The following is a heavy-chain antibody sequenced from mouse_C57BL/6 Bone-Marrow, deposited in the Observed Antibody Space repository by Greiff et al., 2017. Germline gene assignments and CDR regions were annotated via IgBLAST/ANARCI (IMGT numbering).Heavy chain of an antibody. D-gene: IGHD2-10*01. Sequence: QVQLQQSGAELVRPGTSVKVSCKASGYAFTNYLIEWVKQRPGQGLEWIGVINPGSGGTNYNEKFKGKATLTADKSSSTAYMQLSSLTSEDSAVYFCARDLLFMDHWGQGTSVTVSS. CDR1: GYAFTNYL. V-gene: IGHV1-54*01. CDR3: ARDLLFMDH. CDR2: INPGSGGT. J-gene: IGHJ4*01.